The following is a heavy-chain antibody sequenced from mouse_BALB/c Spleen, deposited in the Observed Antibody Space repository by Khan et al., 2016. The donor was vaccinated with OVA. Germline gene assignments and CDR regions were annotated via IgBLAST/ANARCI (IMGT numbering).Heavy chain of an antibody. J-gene: IGHJ2*01. V-gene: IGHV5-17*02. Sequence: EVELVESGGGLVQPGGSRKLSCAASGFTFSSYGMHWVRQAPEKGLEWVAYISGDSSTIYYADTVKGRFTISRDNPKNTLFLQSTSLMSKDTAMDDGATSEDYGYYFDYWGPGTTLTVSS. CDR2: ISGDSSTI. CDR3: ATSEDYGYYFDY. CDR1: GFTFSSYG. D-gene: IGHD1-1*01.